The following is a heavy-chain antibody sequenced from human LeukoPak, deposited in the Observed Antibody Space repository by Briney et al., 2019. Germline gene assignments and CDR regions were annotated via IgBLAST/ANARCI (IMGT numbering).Heavy chain of an antibody. CDR2: ISGSGGST. J-gene: IGHJ6*03. CDR3: ARVSSYYYYYMDV. CDR1: GFTFSSYA. Sequence: GGSLRLSCAASGFTFSSYAMSWVRQAPGKGLEWVSAISGSGGSTDYADSVKGRFTISRDNSKNTLYLQMNSLRAEDTAVYYCARVSSYYYYYMDVWGKGTTVTVSS. V-gene: IGHV3-23*01.